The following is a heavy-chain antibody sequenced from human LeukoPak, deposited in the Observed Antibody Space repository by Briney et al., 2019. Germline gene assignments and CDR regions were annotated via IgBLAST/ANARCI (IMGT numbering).Heavy chain of an antibody. Sequence: GGSLRLSCAASGFTFSNAWMSWVRQAPGKGLEGVGRIKTKTDGGTTDYAPPVKGRFTISRDDSTNTLYLQMNSLKTEDAAVYYCTTDTRTWYFDYWGQGTLVTVSS. D-gene: IGHD1-1*01. CDR2: IKTKTDGGTT. CDR3: TTDTRTWYFDY. V-gene: IGHV3-15*01. J-gene: IGHJ4*02. CDR1: GFTFSNAW.